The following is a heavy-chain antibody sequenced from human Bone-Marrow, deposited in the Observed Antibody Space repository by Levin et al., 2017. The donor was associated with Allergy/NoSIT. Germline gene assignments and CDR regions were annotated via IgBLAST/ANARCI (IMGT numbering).Heavy chain of an antibody. CDR3: AKDTPVVTSSGWSGNSFDY. J-gene: IGHJ4*02. CDR2: VTGASAST. Sequence: GGSLRLSCAASGFSFSRNAMSWVRQAPGKGLEWVSTVTGASASTYYADSVKGRFNVYRDNSRNTLYLQMNSLTVEDTALYFCAKDTPVVTSSGWSGNSFDYWCQGSLVIVSS. D-gene: IGHD6-19*01. CDR1: GFSFSRNA. V-gene: IGHV3-23*01.